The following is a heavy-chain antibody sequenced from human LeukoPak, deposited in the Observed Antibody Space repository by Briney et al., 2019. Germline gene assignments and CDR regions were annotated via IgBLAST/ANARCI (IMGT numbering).Heavy chain of an antibody. Sequence: SVKVSCKASGYAFTGYYIHSVPHAPRQGLEWMWWINPNSGGTNYAQKFQGRVTMTRDTSISTAYMELSRLRSDDTAVYYCARDYSSSWYSLYYFDYWGQGTLVTVSS. CDR2: INPNSGGT. D-gene: IGHD6-13*01. V-gene: IGHV1-2*02. J-gene: IGHJ4*02. CDR3: ARDYSSSWYSLYYFDY. CDR1: GYAFTGYY.